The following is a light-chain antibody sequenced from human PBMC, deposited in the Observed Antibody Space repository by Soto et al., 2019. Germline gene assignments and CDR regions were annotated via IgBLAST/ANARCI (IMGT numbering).Light chain of an antibody. CDR3: TSFTTTNTYV. CDR1: SSDVGGFDH. Sequence: QSALTQPASVSGSPGQSITISCTGASSDVGGFDHVSWYQQHPGKVPRLLIYDVSSRLSGVSDRFSGSKSGNTASLTISGLQAEDEADYYCTSFTTTNTYVFGTGTKLTVL. J-gene: IGLJ1*01. CDR2: DVS. V-gene: IGLV2-14*03.